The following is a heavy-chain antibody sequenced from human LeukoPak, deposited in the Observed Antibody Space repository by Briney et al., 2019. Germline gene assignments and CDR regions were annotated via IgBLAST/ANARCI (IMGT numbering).Heavy chain of an antibody. CDR1: GFTVSSNY. V-gene: IGHV3-66*01. D-gene: IGHD5-18*01. Sequence: GGSLRLSCAPSGFTVSSNYMSWVRQAPGKGLEWVSVIYSGGSTYYADSVKGRFTISRDNSKNTLYLQMNSLRAEDTAVYYCARVGYSYGMRFDYWGQGTLVTVPS. CDR3: ARVGYSYGMRFDY. J-gene: IGHJ4*02. CDR2: IYSGGST.